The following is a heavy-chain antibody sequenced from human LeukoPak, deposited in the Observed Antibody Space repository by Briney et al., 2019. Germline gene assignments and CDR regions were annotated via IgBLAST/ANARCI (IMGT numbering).Heavy chain of an antibody. Sequence: PGGSLRLSCAASGFTFSSSGMHWVRQAPGTGLEWVAFISHEGAEKYFADSVKGRFTISRDNSKNTLYLQMNSPRDEDTAVYYCATDRGWFFDNWGQGTLVTVAS. CDR3: ATDRGWFFDN. CDR1: GFTFSSSG. J-gene: IGHJ4*02. V-gene: IGHV3-30*03. CDR2: ISHEGAEK. D-gene: IGHD2-15*01.